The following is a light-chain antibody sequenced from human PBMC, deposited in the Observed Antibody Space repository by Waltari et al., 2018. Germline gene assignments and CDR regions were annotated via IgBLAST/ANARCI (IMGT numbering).Light chain of an antibody. CDR3: SSYTTTSTPV. CDR2: DVS. Sequence: QSALTQPASVSGSPGQSITISCPGSSSDVGGYDFFSWYQQHPDKAPKLMIYDVSSRPSGVSNRFSGSKSGNTASLTISGLQAEDEADYYCSSYTTTSTPVFGGGTKLTVL. J-gene: IGLJ3*02. CDR1: SSDVGGYDF. V-gene: IGLV2-14*03.